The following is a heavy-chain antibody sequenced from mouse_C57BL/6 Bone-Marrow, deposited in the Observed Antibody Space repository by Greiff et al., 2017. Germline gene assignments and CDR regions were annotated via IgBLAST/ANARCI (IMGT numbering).Heavy chain of an antibody. V-gene: IGHV5-9*01. CDR2: ISGGGGNT. CDR1: GFTFSSYT. CDR3: ARKGE. J-gene: IGHJ3*02. Sequence: EVQVVESGGGLVKPGGSLKLSCAASGFTFSSYTMSWVRQTPEKRLEWVATISGGGGNTYYPDSVKGRFTISRDNAKNTLYLQMSSLRSDDTALYYYARKGEWGQGTLVTVSA.